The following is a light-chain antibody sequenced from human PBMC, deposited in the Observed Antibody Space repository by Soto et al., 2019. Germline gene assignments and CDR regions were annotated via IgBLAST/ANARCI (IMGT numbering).Light chain of an antibody. CDR2: DDD. CDR3: GSWDSSLRAYV. J-gene: IGLJ1*01. V-gene: IGLV1-51*01. CDR1: ISNIGGNS. Sequence: QSVLTQPPSLSAAPGQKVTISCSGSISNIGGNSVSWYQQLPGTAPKLLIYDDDKRPSGIPDRFSGSKSGTSATLGITGFQTGDEADYYCGSWDSSLRAYVFATGTKVTVL.